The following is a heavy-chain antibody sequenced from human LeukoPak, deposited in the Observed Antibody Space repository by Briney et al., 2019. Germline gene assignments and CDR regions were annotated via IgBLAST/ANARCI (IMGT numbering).Heavy chain of an antibody. J-gene: IGHJ4*02. V-gene: IGHV1-2*02. CDR1: GYTFTGYY. Sequence: ASVKVSCKASGYTFTGYYMLWVRQAPGQGLEWMGWINPNSGGTNYAQKFQGRVTMTRDTSISTVYMELSRLRSDDTAVYYCLLTLYYYDSSGFCPYWGQGTLVTVSS. CDR2: INPNSGGT. CDR3: LLTLYYYDSSGFCPY. D-gene: IGHD3-22*01.